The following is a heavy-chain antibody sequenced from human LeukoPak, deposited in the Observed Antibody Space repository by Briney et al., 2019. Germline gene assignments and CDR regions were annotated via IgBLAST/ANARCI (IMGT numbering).Heavy chain of an antibody. CDR3: ARDLLAESQLLSNWFDP. J-gene: IGHJ5*02. V-gene: IGHV3-7*01. CDR1: GFTFSTYW. Sequence: GGSLRLSCAASGFTFSTYWMSWVRQAPGKGLEWVANIKQDGSEKYYVDSVKGRFTISRDNAKNSLYLQMNSLRAEDTAVYYCARDLLAESQLLSNWFDPWGQGTLVTVSS. D-gene: IGHD2-2*01. CDR2: IKQDGSEK.